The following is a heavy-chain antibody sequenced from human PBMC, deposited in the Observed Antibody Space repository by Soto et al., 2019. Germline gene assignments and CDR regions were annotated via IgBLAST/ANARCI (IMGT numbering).Heavy chain of an antibody. J-gene: IGHJ5*02. Sequence: ASVKRSCKASGYSFTSYYIHWVRQAPGQGLEWMGVINPSSGTTSYAQKFQGRVTMTRDTSTSTVYRELSSLRSEDTAVYYCASSLVVVITQHGLFYPWGQGTRVTVSS. V-gene: IGHV1-46*01. CDR2: INPSSGTT. CDR3: ASSLVVVITQHGLFYP. CDR1: GYSFTSYY. D-gene: IGHD3-22*01.